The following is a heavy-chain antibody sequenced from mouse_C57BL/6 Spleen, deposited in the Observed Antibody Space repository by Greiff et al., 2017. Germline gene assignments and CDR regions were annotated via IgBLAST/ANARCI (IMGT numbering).Heavy chain of an antibody. Sequence: EVQLVESGGGLVKPGGSLKLSCAASGFTFSSYTMSWVRQTPEKRLEWVATISGGGGNTYYPDSVKGRFTISRDNAKNTLYLQMSSLRSEDTALYYCARLLRVYYFDYWGQGTTLTVSS. CDR2: ISGGGGNT. D-gene: IGHD1-1*01. CDR3: ARLLRVYYFDY. CDR1: GFTFSSYT. V-gene: IGHV5-9*01. J-gene: IGHJ2*01.